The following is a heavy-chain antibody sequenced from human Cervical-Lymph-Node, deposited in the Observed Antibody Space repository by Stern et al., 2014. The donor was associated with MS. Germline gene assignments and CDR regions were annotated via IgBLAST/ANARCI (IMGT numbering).Heavy chain of an antibody. V-gene: IGHV1-69*01. J-gene: IGHJ4*02. Sequence: VQLEESGAEVKKPGSSVKVSCKASGGTFSSYAISWVRQAPGKGLERMGGIIPIFGTANYAQKFQGRVTITADESTSTAYMELSSLRSEDTAVYYCARGEKQWLRLWDYWGQGTLVTVSS. CDR3: ARGEKQWLRLWDY. CDR1: GGTFSSYA. D-gene: IGHD6-19*01. CDR2: IIPIFGTA.